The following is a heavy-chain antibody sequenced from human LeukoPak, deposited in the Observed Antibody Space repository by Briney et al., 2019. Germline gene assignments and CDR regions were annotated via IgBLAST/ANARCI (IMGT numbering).Heavy chain of an antibody. D-gene: IGHD1-14*01. J-gene: IGHJ6*02. CDR2: ISWNSGSI. Sequence: GRSLRLSRAASGFIFDDYAMHWVRQAPGKGLEWVSGISWNSGSIGYADSVKGRFTISRDTAKNSLYLQMNSLRVEDTALYYCAKDIGNGYYYYYGMDVWGQGTTVTVSS. CDR3: AKDIGNGYYYYYGMDV. CDR1: GFIFDDYA. V-gene: IGHV3-9*01.